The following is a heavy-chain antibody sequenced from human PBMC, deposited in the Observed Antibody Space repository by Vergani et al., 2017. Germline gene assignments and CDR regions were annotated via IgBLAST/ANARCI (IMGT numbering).Heavy chain of an antibody. J-gene: IGHJ4*02. D-gene: IGHD3-9*01. CDR2: IYPGDSDT. CDR1: GYRFLSYW. V-gene: IGHV5-51*01. CDR3: ARGPSPYYFDR. Sequence: EVQLVQSGAEVMKPGESLKISCKCSGYRFLSYWIGWVRQMPDKGLDWMGVIYPGDSDTRYSPSFQGQVIMSVDKYLSIAYLQWSSLKASDSALYFCARGPSPYYFDRWGQGTLVSVSS.